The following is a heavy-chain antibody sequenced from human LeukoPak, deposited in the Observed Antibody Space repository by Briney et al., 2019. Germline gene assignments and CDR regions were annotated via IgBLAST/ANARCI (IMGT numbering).Heavy chain of an antibody. J-gene: IGHJ4*02. Sequence: PGGSLRLSCAASGFTFSSYGMHWVRQAPGKGLEWVAFIRYDGSNKYYADSVKGRFTISRDHSKNTLYLQMNSLRAEDTAVYYCAKTRQIAARSIGNYFDYWGQGTLVTVSS. CDR3: AKTRQIAARSIGNYFDY. CDR1: GFTFSSYG. CDR2: IRYDGSNK. D-gene: IGHD6-13*01. V-gene: IGHV3-30*02.